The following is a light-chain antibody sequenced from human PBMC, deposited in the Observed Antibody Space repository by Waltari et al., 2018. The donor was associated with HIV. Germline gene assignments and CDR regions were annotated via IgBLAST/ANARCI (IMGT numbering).Light chain of an antibody. CDR1: TSNIGNTF. CDR2: DNN. CDR3: GTWDSSVSAGV. J-gene: IGLJ2*01. Sequence: QSVLTQPPSVSAAPGQKVTFSCSGSTSNIGNTFVSWYQQLPEAAPKLIIYDNNKRPSAVPDRCSGSKSATSPTLAITGLQTGDEADYYCGTWDSSVSAGVFGGGTKLTVL. V-gene: IGLV1-51*01.